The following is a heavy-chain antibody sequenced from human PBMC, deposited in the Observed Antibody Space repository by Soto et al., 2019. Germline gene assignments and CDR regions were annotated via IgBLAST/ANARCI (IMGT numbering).Heavy chain of an antibody. J-gene: IGHJ4*02. CDR3: ARREIEGPIDY. CDR1: GYSISSSNW. Sequence: SETLSLTCAVSGYSISSSNWWGWIRQPPGKGLEWIGYIYYSGTPYYNPSLKSRVTMSVDTSKNQFSLKLTSVTAVDTAVYYCARREIEGPIDYWGQGTLVTVSS. V-gene: IGHV4-28*01. CDR2: IYYSGTP. D-gene: IGHD1-26*01.